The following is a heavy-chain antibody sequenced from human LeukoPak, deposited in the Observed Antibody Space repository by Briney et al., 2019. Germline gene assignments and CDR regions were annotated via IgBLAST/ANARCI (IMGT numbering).Heavy chain of an antibody. CDR1: GGSFSGYY. D-gene: IGHD6-19*01. V-gene: IGHV4-34*01. J-gene: IGHJ4*02. CDR2: INHSGST. CDR3: ARGRGIAVAGRTKNFDY. Sequence: SETLSLTCAVYGGSFSGYYWSWIRQPPGKGLEWIGEINHSGSTNYNPSLKSRVTISVDTSKNQFSLKLSSVTAADTAVYCCARGRGIAVAGRTKNFDYWGQGTLVTVSS.